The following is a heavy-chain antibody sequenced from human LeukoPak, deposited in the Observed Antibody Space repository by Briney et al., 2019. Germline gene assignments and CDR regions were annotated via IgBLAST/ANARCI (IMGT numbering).Heavy chain of an antibody. Sequence: SVKVSCKASGGTFSSYAISWVRQAPGQGLEWMGGIIPIFGAANYAQKFQGRVTITADESTSTAYMELSSLRSEDTAVYYCAREGGIAPDAFDIWGQGTMVTVSS. V-gene: IGHV1-69*13. CDR3: AREGGIAPDAFDI. J-gene: IGHJ3*02. CDR2: IIPIFGAA. D-gene: IGHD6-13*01. CDR1: GGTFSSYA.